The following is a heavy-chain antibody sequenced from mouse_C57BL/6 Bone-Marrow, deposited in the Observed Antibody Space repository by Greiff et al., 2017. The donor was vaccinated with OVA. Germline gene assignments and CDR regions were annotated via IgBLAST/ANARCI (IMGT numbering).Heavy chain of an antibody. CDR3: VGLTDYFDY. Sequence: EVKLMESGGGLVQPKGSLKLSCAASGFSFNTYAMNWVRQAPGKGLEWVARIRSKSNNYATYYADSVKDRFTISRDDSESMLYLQMNNLKTEDTAMYYCVGLTDYFDYWGQGTTLTVSS. J-gene: IGHJ2*01. V-gene: IGHV10-1*01. CDR1: GFSFNTYA. CDR2: IRSKSNNYAT. D-gene: IGHD1-1*01.